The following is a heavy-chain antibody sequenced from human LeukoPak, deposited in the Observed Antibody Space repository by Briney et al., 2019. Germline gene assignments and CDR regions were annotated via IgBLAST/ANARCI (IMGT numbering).Heavy chain of an antibody. V-gene: IGHV3-21*01. CDR1: GFTFSSYS. Sequence: PGGSLRLSCAASGFTFSSYSMNWVRQAPGKGLEWVSSISSSSSYIYYADSVKGRFTISRDNAKNSLNLQMNSLRAEDTAVYYCARASLNYGDYGYWGQGTLVTVSS. D-gene: IGHD4-17*01. CDR3: ARASLNYGDYGY. CDR2: ISSSSSYI. J-gene: IGHJ4*02.